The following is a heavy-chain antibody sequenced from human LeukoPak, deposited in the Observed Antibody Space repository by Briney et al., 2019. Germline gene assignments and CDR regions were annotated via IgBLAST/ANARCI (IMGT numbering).Heavy chain of an antibody. CDR2: IWPSGST. CDR3: ARGRGSSWYYFDS. D-gene: IGHD6-13*01. Sequence: PSEILSLTCSVSGGSISSGPYFWSWIRQSPGQGLEWIGYIWPSGSTNYNPSLKGRVTMTVDTSKNQFSLNLSSVTAADTAVYYCARGRGSSWYYFDSWGQGTLVTVSS. CDR1: GGSISSGPYF. V-gene: IGHV4-30-2*06. J-gene: IGHJ4*02.